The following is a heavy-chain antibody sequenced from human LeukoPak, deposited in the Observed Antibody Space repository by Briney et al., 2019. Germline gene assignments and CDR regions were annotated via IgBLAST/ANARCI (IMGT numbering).Heavy chain of an antibody. V-gene: IGHV1-2*02. D-gene: IGHD3-10*01. J-gene: IGHJ4*02. CDR3: ARNLGLLWFGEDYFDY. Sequence: ASVKVSCKASGYTFTGYYMHWVRQAPGQGLEWMGWINPNSGGTNYAQKFQGRVTMTRDTSISTAYMELSRLRSDDTAVYYCARNLGLLWFGEDYFDYWGQGTLVTVSS. CDR2: INPNSGGT. CDR1: GYTFTGYY.